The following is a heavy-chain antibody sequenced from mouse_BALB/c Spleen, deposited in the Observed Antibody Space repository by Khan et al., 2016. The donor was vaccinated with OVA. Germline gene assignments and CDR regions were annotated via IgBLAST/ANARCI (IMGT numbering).Heavy chain of an antibody. Sequence: VELVESGAELVRPGASVKMSCKASGYTFTTYTMHWVKQRPGQGLEWIGYINPSNGYTNYNQKFKDKSTLTADKSSSTAYMQLSSLTSDYSAVYYCAREGAYYRSDGWFSYWGQGTLVTVSA. CDR3: AREGAYYRSDGWFSY. CDR1: GYTFTTYT. D-gene: IGHD2-14*01. J-gene: IGHJ3*01. CDR2: INPSNGYT. V-gene: IGHV1-4*01.